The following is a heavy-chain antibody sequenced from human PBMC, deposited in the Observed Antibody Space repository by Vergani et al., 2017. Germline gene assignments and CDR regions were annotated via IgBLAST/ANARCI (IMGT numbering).Heavy chain of an antibody. J-gene: IGHJ4*02. CDR3: ARVGTSSNRDYFDY. CDR2: INPNSGGT. D-gene: IGHD2-2*01. V-gene: IGHV1-2*02. CDR1: GYTFTDYF. Sequence: QVQLVQSGAEVKKPGASVKVSCKASGYTFTDYFMHWVRQAPGQGLEWMGWINPNSGGTNYAQKFQGRVTMTRDTSISTAYMELSNLRSDDPAVYYCARVGTSSNRDYFDYWGQGTLVTVSS.